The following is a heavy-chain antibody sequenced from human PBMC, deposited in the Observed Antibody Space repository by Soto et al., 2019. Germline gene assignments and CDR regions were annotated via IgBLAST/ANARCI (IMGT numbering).Heavy chain of an antibody. D-gene: IGHD6-13*01. J-gene: IGHJ4*02. CDR1: GYSFTSYW. Sequence: GESLKISCEGSGYSFTSYWIAWVRQMPGKGLEWMGIIYPGDSDTRYSPSFQGQVTISADKSIRTVYLQWSSLKASDTAMYYCARALSSAAGLYFDYWGQGTLVTVSS. CDR2: IYPGDSDT. V-gene: IGHV5-51*01. CDR3: ARALSSAAGLYFDY.